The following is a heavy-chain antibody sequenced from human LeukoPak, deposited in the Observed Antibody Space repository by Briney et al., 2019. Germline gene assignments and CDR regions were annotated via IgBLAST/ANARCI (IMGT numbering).Heavy chain of an antibody. J-gene: IGHJ6*03. V-gene: IGHV3-11*01. D-gene: IGHD5-18*01. Sequence: GGSLRLSCAASGFTFSSYWMSWIRQAPGKGLEWVSYISSSGSTIYSADSVKGRFTISRDNAKNSLYLQMNSLRAEDTAVYYCARGTAYYNYDMDVWGKGTTVTISS. CDR3: ARGTAYYNYDMDV. CDR1: GFTFSSYW. CDR2: ISSSGSTI.